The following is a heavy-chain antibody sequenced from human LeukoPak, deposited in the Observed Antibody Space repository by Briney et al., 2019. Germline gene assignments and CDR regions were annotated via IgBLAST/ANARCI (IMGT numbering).Heavy chain of an antibody. J-gene: IGHJ4*02. Sequence: KSSETLSLTCAVYGGSFSGYYWSWIRQPPGKGLEWIGEINHSGSTNYNPSLKSRVTISVDTSKNQFSLKLSSVTAADTAVYYCARLSIPTTVTTSYYFDYWGQGTLVTVSS. V-gene: IGHV4-34*01. CDR3: ARLSIPTTVTTSYYFDY. D-gene: IGHD4-17*01. CDR2: INHSGST. CDR1: GGSFSGYY.